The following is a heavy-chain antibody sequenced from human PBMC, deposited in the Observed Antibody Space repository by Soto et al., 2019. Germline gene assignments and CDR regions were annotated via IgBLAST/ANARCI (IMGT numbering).Heavy chain of an antibody. D-gene: IGHD2-2*02. J-gene: IGHJ6*02. V-gene: IGHV1-69*01. CDR2: IIPIFGTA. CDR3: ARGYCSSTSCYKDYYYGMDV. Sequence: QVQLVQSGAEVKKPGSSVKVSCKASGGTFSSYAISWVRQAPGQGLEWMGGIIPIFGTANYAQKFQGRVTITADESTSTPYMELSSLRSEDAAVYYCARGYCSSTSCYKDYYYGMDVSGQGTTVTVSS. CDR1: GGTFSSYA.